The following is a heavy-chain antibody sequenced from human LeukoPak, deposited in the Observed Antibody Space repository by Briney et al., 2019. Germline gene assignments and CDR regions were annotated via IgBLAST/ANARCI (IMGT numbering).Heavy chain of an antibody. CDR1: GFTFSSYA. CDR3: ANFLGDYLIAHFDY. J-gene: IGHJ4*02. V-gene: IGHV3-23*01. CDR2: ISGSGGST. Sequence: PGGSLRLSCAASGFTFSSYAMSWVRQAPGKGLEWVSAISGSGGSTYYADSVKGRFTISRDNSKNALYLQINSLRAEDTAVYYCANFLGDYLIAHFDYWGQGTLVTVSS. D-gene: IGHD4-17*01.